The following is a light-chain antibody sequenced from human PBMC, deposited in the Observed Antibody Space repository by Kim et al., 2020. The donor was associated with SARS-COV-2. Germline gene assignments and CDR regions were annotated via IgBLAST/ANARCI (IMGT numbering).Light chain of an antibody. Sequence: SSELTQDPAVSVALGQTVRITCQGDSLRTYYTTWFQQKPGQAPIVVFYGKNNRPSGIPDRFSGSSSGNTASLTITATQAGDEADYSCTPRDNNDNVLFGG. CDR2: GKN. CDR1: SLRTYY. V-gene: IGLV3-19*01. J-gene: IGLJ2*01. CDR3: TPRDNNDNVL.